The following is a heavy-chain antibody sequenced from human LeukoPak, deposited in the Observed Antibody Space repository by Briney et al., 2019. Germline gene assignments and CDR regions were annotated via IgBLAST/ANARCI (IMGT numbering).Heavy chain of an antibody. J-gene: IGHJ3*02. CDR3: AKDNGGNNYDAFDI. Sequence: GGSRSLACAASGLPFNSCCTHWVRQAPGKGLEWVAVTSYDGGNKHYADSVKGRFTISRDNSKNTLYLQMNSLRAEDTDEYYCAKDNGGNNYDAFDIWGPGKPGAVSS. CDR1: GLPFNSCC. D-gene: IGHD4-23*01. V-gene: IGHV3-30*18. CDR2: TSYDGGNK.